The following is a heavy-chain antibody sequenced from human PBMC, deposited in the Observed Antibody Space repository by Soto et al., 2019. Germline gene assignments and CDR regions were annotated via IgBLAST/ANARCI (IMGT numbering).Heavy chain of an antibody. D-gene: IGHD3-10*01. CDR1: GFTFSSYG. V-gene: IGHV3-33*01. J-gene: IGHJ4*02. Sequence: GGSLRLSCAASGFTFSSYGMHWVRQAPGKGLEWVAVIWYDGSNKYYADSVKGRFTISRDNSKNTLYLQMNSLRAEDTAVYYCARESMVRGTFALDYWGQGTLVTVSS. CDR3: ARESMVRGTFALDY. CDR2: IWYDGSNK.